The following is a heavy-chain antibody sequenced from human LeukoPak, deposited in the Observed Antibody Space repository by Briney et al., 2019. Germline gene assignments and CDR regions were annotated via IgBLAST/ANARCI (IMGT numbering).Heavy chain of an antibody. J-gene: IGHJ4*02. Sequence: SETLSLTCAVYGGSFSGYYWSWIRQPPGKGLEWIGEINHSGSTNYNPSLKSRVTISADTSKNQFSLKLSSVTAADTAVYYCARGLRRRETSDYWGQGTLVTVSS. CDR3: ARGLRRRETSDY. V-gene: IGHV4-34*01. CDR1: GGSFSGYY. D-gene: IGHD5-24*01. CDR2: INHSGST.